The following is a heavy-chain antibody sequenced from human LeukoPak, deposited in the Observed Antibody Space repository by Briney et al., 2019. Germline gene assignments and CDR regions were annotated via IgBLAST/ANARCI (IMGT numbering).Heavy chain of an antibody. Sequence: TGGSLRLSCATSGFTFNRNVMSCVRQPPGKGLEWVSAIIDDGSSTYYADSVRGRFTISRDDARNSLSLQMNSLRAEDTAVYYCARDCETRCAFDPPNYWGQGTLVTVSS. CDR2: IIDDGSST. V-gene: IGHV3-23*01. D-gene: IGHD3-9*01. J-gene: IGHJ4*02. CDR3: ARDCETRCAFDPPNY. CDR1: GFTFNRNV.